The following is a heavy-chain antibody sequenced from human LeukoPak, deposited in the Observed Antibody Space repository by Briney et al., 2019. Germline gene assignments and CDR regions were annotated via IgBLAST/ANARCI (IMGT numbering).Heavy chain of an antibody. Sequence: VASVKVSCKASGGTFSSYAISWVRQAPGQGLEWIGRIITIFGAANYAQKFQGRVTISADESTGTVYMELRSLRSEDTAVYYCARDPDSWGQGTLVTVSP. CDR2: IITIFGAA. V-gene: IGHV1-69*13. CDR1: GGTFSSYA. J-gene: IGHJ4*02. CDR3: ARDPDS.